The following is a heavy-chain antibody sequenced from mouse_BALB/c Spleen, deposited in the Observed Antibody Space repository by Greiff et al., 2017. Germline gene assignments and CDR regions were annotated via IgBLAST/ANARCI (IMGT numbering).Heavy chain of an antibody. CDR3: AKNGIYYDSYDYAMDY. J-gene: IGHJ4*01. CDR1: GISLTSYG. D-gene: IGHD2-4*01. CDR2: IWGDGST. Sequence: VKLMESGPGLVAPSQSLSIPCTVSGISLTSYGVSWVRQPPGKGLEWLGVIWGDGSTNYHSALISRLRISKANSKRQVFLKLNRLQTDDTATYYCAKNGIYYDSYDYAMDYWGQGTSGTVSS. V-gene: IGHV2-3*01.